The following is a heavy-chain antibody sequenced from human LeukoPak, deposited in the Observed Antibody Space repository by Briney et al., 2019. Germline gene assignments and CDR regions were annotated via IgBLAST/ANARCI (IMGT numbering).Heavy chain of an antibody. D-gene: IGHD5-12*01. CDR1: GDSMSSYY. CDR2: IYYSGST. V-gene: IGHV4-59*08. CDR3: ARHARGYSGYERWFDP. Sequence: ETLSLTCTVWGDSMSSYYWSWIRQPRGKGVEGIGYIYYSGSTNYNPSLKRRVTISVEKSKNQFSLKLSSVTAADTAVYYCARHARGYSGYERWFDPWGQGTLVTVSS. J-gene: IGHJ5*02.